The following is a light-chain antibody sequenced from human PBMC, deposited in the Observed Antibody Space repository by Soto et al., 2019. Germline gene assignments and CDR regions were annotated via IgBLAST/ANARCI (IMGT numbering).Light chain of an antibody. J-gene: IGKJ1*01. CDR2: GAS. V-gene: IGKV3-20*01. Sequence: EIVLTQSPGTLSLSPGERATLSCRASQSVSSSYLAWNQQKPGQAPRLLIYGASSRATGIPDRFSGSGSGTDFTLTISRLEPEDFAVYYCQQYGSSSWTFCQGTKVEIK. CDR3: QQYGSSSWT. CDR1: QSVSSSY.